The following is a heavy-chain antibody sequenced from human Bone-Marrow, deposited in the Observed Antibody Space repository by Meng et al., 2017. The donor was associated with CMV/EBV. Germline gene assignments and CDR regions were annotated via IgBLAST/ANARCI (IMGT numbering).Heavy chain of an antibody. CDR1: GGSFSGYY. V-gene: IGHV4-34*01. CDR2: INHSGST. Sequence: GSPRRTCAVHGGSFSGYYWSWIRQPPGKGLEWIGEINHSGSTNYNPSLKSRVTISVDTSKNQFSLKLSSVTAADTAVYYCALTPLRYYDFWSGIRPHFDYWGQGTRVTGSS. D-gene: IGHD3-3*01. J-gene: IGHJ4*02. CDR3: ALTPLRYYDFWSGIRPHFDY.